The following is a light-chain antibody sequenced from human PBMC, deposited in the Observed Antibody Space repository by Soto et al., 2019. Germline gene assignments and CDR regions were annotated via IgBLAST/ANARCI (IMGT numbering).Light chain of an antibody. Sequence: EMVLTQSPGTLSLSPGERATLSCRASQSVSSSYLAWYQQEPGQAPRLLIYGTSNRATGIPVRFSGSGSGTDVTLTISRLEPEAFAVYYCQQFDSSPVYTFGQATRLEI. CDR2: GTS. J-gene: IGKJ2*01. V-gene: IGKV3-20*01. CDR3: QQFDSSPVYT. CDR1: QSVSSSY.